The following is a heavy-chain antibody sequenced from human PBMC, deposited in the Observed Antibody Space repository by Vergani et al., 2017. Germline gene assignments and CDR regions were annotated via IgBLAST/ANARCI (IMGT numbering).Heavy chain of an antibody. J-gene: IGHJ6*03. CDR2: ISYDGSNK. V-gene: IGHV3-30*04. CDR1: GFTFSSYA. D-gene: IGHD6-19*01. Sequence: QVQLVESGGGVVQPGRSLRLSCAASGFTFSSYAMHWVRQAPGKGLEWVAVISYDGSNKYYADSVKGRFTISRDNSKNTLYLQMNSLRAEDTAVYYCARVFYSSGWFYYYYYYMDVWGKGP. CDR3: ARVFYSSGWFYYYYYYMDV.